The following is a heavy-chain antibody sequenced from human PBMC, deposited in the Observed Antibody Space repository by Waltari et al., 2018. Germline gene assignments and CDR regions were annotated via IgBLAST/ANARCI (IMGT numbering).Heavy chain of an antibody. D-gene: IGHD4-17*01. J-gene: IGHJ3*01. CDR3: AREGLVHAFDF. V-gene: IGHV3-73*02. CDR1: GFTFSGSA. Sequence: EVQLVESGGGLVQPGGSLKLSCAASGFTFSGSAMHWVRQASGKGLGWVGRIRSKANSYATAYAASVKGRFTISRDDSKNTAYLQMNSLKTEDTAVYFCAREGLVHAFDFWGQGTMVTVSS. CDR2: IRSKANSYAT.